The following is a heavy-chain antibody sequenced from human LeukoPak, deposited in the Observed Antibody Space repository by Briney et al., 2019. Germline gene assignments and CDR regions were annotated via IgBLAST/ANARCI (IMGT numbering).Heavy chain of an antibody. D-gene: IGHD6-6*01. CDR2: ISSSGSTI. Sequence: GGSLRLSCAASGFTFSDYYMSWIRQAPGKGLEWVSYISSSGSTIYYADSVKGRFTISRDNAKNSLYLQMNSLRAEDTAVYYCARDTVAARSAVHYWGQGTLVTVSS. CDR1: GFTFSDYY. V-gene: IGHV3-11*04. CDR3: ARDTVAARSAVHY. J-gene: IGHJ4*02.